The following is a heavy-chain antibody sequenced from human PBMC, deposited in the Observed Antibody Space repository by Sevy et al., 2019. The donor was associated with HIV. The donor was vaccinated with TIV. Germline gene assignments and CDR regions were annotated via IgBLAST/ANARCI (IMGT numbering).Heavy chain of an antibody. D-gene: IGHD3-10*01. CDR3: ARVKTFYSGSEKHESNYFDGMDV. V-gene: IGHV3-21*01. CDR1: GFTFSGYT. Sequence: GGSLRLSCEGSGFTFSGYTMNWVRQAPGKGLEWVSSISSSSDYTYYTESVKGRFTISRDNAKRSLYLQMSSLRAEDTAVYWCARVKTFYSGSEKHESNYFDGMDVWGQGTTVTVSS. CDR2: ISSSSDYT. J-gene: IGHJ6*02.